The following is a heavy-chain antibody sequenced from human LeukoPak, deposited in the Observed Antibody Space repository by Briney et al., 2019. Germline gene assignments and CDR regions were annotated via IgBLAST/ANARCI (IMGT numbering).Heavy chain of an antibody. J-gene: IGHJ6*03. CDR1: GFTFSSYW. CDR2: IKQDGSEK. D-gene: IGHD2-2*01. Sequence: GSLRLSCAASGFTFSSYWMSWVRQAPGKGLEWVANIKQDGSEKYYVDSVKGRFTISRDNAKNSLYLQMNSLRAEDTAVYYCAREWVGAYCSSTSCYEGYYMDVWGKGTTVTVSS. V-gene: IGHV3-7*01. CDR3: AREWVGAYCSSTSCYEGYYMDV.